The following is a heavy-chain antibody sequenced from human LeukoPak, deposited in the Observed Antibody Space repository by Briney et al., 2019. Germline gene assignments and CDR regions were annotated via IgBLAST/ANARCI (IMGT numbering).Heavy chain of an antibody. J-gene: IGHJ4*02. D-gene: IGHD1-26*01. CDR3: ARERSGSYPPYYFDY. V-gene: IGHV4-59*01. Sequence: SETLSLTCTVSGASITSYYWSWIRQPPGKGLEWIGFFSYSGSANYNPSLKSRVTISVDTSKNQFSLKLSSVTAADTAVYYCARERSGSYPPYYFDYWGQGALVTVSS. CDR2: FSYSGSA. CDR1: GASITSYY.